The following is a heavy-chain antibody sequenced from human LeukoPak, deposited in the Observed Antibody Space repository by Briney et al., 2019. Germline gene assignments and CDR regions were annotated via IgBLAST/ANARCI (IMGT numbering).Heavy chain of an antibody. CDR2: ISAYNGNT. V-gene: IGHV1-18*04. J-gene: IGHJ4*02. D-gene: IGHD2-15*01. CDR1: GYTLTSYG. Sequence: ASVKVSCKASGYTLTSYGIRWVRAAPGQGLEWMGWISAYNGNTNYAQKLQGRVTMTTDTSTSTAYMELKSLRSDDTAVYYCARDLNIVVVVAAYWGQGTLVTVSS. CDR3: ARDLNIVVVVAAY.